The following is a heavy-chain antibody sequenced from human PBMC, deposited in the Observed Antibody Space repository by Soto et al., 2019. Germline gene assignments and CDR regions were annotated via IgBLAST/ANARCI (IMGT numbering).Heavy chain of an antibody. V-gene: IGHV4-4*07. CDR3: ARDGMTTGDT. CDR2: VSSSVSA. CDR1: GVSVRRYT. J-gene: IGHJ4*02. D-gene: IGHD2-21*02. Sequence: PSETLSLTCIFSGVSVRRYTWSWVRQPANKGLEWIGRVSSSVSATYNPSLKSRVSISMDTPENRISLKLDSVTAADAGVYFCARDGMTTGDTWGPGTLVTVSS.